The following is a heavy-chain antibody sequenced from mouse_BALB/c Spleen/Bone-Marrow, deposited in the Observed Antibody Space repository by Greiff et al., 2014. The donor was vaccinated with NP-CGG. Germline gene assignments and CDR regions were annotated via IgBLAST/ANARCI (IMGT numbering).Heavy chain of an antibody. CDR1: GYTFTTYY. J-gene: IGHJ2*01. CDR3: TRGRTWDFDY. CDR2: INPNNGGT. V-gene: IGHV1S81*02. D-gene: IGHD4-1*01. Sequence: VQLQQSGAELVKPGTSVKLSCKASGYTFTTYYMYWVKQRPGQGLEWIGEINPNNGGTNFKEKFKSKATLTVDKSSSTAYMQLSRLTSEDSAVYYCTRGRTWDFDYWGQGTTLTVSS.